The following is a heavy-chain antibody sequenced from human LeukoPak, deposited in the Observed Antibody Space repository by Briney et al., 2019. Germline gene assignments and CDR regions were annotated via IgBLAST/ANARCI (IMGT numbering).Heavy chain of an antibody. CDR3: ARTMITFGGVIVPPDY. Sequence: GRSLRLSCAASGFTFSSYAMHWVRQAPGKGLEWVAVISYDGSNKYYADSVKGRFTISRDNSKNTLYLQMNSLRAEDTAVYYCARTMITFGGVIVPPDYWGQGTLVTVSS. D-gene: IGHD3-16*02. V-gene: IGHV3-30-3*01. J-gene: IGHJ4*02. CDR2: ISYDGSNK. CDR1: GFTFSSYA.